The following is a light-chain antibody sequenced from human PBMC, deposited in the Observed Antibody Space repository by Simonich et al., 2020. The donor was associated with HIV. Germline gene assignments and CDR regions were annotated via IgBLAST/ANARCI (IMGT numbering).Light chain of an antibody. CDR1: SGHSIDA. J-gene: IGLJ1*01. Sequence: QLVLTQSPSASASLGASVKLTCTLSSGHSIDAIAWHQQQPEKGPRFLMKLNSDGSHSKGDGIPDRFLGSSSGAERYLTISSLQSEDEADYYCQTWGTGFHVFGTGTKLTVL. CDR2: LNSDGSH. V-gene: IGLV4-69*01. CDR3: QTWGTGFHV.